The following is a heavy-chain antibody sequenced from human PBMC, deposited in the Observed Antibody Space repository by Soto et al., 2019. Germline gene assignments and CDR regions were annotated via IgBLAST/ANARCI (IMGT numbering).Heavy chain of an antibody. CDR3: ARDLSGYDFWSGYYMDWYFDL. CDR1: GFTFSSYS. D-gene: IGHD3-3*01. Sequence: GGSLRLSCAASGFTFSSYSMNWVRQAPGKGLEWVSSISSSSSYIYYADSVKGRFTISRDNAKNSLYLQMNSLRAEDTAVYYCARDLSGYDFWSGYYMDWYFDLWGRGTLVTVSS. CDR2: ISSSSSYI. V-gene: IGHV3-21*01. J-gene: IGHJ2*01.